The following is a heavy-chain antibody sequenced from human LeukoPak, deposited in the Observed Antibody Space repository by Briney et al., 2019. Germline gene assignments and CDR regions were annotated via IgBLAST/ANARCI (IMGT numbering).Heavy chain of an antibody. CDR2: LYPGDSDT. D-gene: IGHD6-13*01. Sequence: GESLKISCKTSGYNFTTYWFGWVRQMPGKGLEWMGILYPGDSDTRYSPSFQGQVTISADRSISTAYLQWSSLKASDSAMYYCARQSQGGSSKWYYFWGQGTLVTVSS. J-gene: IGHJ4*02. CDR1: GYNFTTYW. CDR3: ARQSQGGSSKWYYF. V-gene: IGHV5-51*01.